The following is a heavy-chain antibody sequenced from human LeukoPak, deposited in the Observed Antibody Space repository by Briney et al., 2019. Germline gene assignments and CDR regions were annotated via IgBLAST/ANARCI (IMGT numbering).Heavy chain of an antibody. CDR1: GFPFSSYA. V-gene: IGHV3-64*01. CDR3: ARGRSITLLRGVAMSDGFDI. D-gene: IGHD3-10*01. Sequence: PGGSLRLSCEASGFPFSSYAMHWVRQAPVKGLEYVSAISNNGGSTYYANSVKGRFTISRDNAKNLVFLQMNGLRAEDTAVYYCARGRSITLLRGVAMSDGFDIWGQGAMVAVSS. CDR2: ISNNGGST. J-gene: IGHJ3*02.